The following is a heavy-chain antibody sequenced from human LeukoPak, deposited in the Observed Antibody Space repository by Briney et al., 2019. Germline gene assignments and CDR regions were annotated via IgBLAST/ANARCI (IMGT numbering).Heavy chain of an antibody. CDR3: ARLTSAGY. CDR1: GFTFSNYG. J-gene: IGHJ4*02. Sequence: PGRSLRLSCAASGFTFSNYGMHWVRQAPGKGLEWVAVISYDGSNKYYADSVKGRFTISRDNSKNTLYLQMNSLRGEDTATYYCARLTSAGYWGQGTRVTVSA. CDR2: ISYDGSNK. V-gene: IGHV3-30*03.